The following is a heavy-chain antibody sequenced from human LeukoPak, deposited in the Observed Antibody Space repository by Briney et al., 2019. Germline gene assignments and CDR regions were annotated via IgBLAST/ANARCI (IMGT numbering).Heavy chain of an antibody. CDR2: IKSKTDGGTT. CDR3: TTDFVVHRHDILIGQVGTKYYFDY. J-gene: IGHJ4*02. CDR1: GFTFSSYS. Sequence: GGSLRLSCAASGFTFSSYSMNWVRQAPGKGLEWVGRIKSKTDGGTTDYAAPVKGRFTISRDDSKNTLYLQMNSLKTEDTAVYYCTTDFVVHRHDILIGQVGTKYYFDYWGQGTLVTVSS. D-gene: IGHD3-9*01. V-gene: IGHV3-15*01.